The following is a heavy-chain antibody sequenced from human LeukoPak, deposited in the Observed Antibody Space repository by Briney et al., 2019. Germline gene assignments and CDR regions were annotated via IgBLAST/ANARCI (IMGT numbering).Heavy chain of an antibody. CDR2: IRYDGSNK. V-gene: IGHV3-30*02. D-gene: IGHD1-14*01. CDR3: AKDNLIYYYYYYMDV. CDR1: GFTFSSYG. J-gene: IGHJ6*03. Sequence: GVSLRLSCAAPGFTFSSYGMHWVRQAPGKGLEWVAFIRYDGSNKYYADSVKGRFTISRDNSKNTLYLQMNSLRAADTAVYYCAKDNLIYYYYYYMDVWGKGTTVTVSS.